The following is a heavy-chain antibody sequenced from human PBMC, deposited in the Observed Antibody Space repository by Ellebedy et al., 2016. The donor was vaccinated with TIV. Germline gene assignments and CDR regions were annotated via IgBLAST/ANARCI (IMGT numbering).Heavy chain of an antibody. Sequence: AASVKVSCKASGYTFTSYGISWVRQAPGQGLEWMGWISAYNGNTNYAQKLQGRVTMTTDTSTSPAYMELRSLRSDDTAVYYCARDRPGRFGPDYYYYGMDVWGQGTTVTVSS. CDR3: ARDRPGRFGPDYYYYGMDV. CDR1: GYTFTSYG. D-gene: IGHD3-10*01. J-gene: IGHJ6*02. CDR2: ISAYNGNT. V-gene: IGHV1-18*01.